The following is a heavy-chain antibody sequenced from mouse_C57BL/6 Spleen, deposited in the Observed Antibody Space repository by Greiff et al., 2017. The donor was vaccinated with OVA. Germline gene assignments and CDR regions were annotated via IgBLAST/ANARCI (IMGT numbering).Heavy chain of an antibody. CDR1: GYTFTDYE. CDR2: IDPETGGT. Sequence: VQLQQSGAELVRPGASVTLSCKASGYTFTDYEMHWVKQTPVHGLEWIGAIDPETGGTAYNQKFKGKAILTADKSSSTAYMELRSLTSEDSAVYYCTRNDGYYDYFDDWGKGTTLTVSS. CDR3: TRNDGYYDYFDD. V-gene: IGHV1-15*01. D-gene: IGHD2-3*01. J-gene: IGHJ2*01.